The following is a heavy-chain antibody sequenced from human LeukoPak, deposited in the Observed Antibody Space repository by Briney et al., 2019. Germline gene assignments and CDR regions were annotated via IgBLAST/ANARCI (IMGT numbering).Heavy chain of an antibody. J-gene: IGHJ5*02. Sequence: GESLKISCKGSGYSFTSYWIGWVRQMPGKGLEWMGIIYPGDSDTRYSPSFQGQVTISADKSISTAYLQWSSLKASDTAMYYCARRQGYCYGSGSLNWFDPWGQGTLVTVSS. V-gene: IGHV5-51*01. D-gene: IGHD3-10*01. CDR1: GYSFTSYW. CDR3: ARRQGYCYGSGSLNWFDP. CDR2: IYPGDSDT.